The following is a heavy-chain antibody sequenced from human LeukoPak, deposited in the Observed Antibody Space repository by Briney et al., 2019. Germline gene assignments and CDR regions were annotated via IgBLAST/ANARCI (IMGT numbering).Heavy chain of an antibody. D-gene: IGHD2-21*02. Sequence: SGTLSLTCTVSGGSISSYYWSWIRQPPGKGLELIGYIYYSESTNYNPSLKSRVTISVDTSKNQFSLKLSSVTAADTAVYYCARVTLQYYFDYWGQGTLVTVSS. J-gene: IGHJ4*02. CDR1: GGSISSYY. CDR2: IYYSEST. CDR3: ARVTLQYYFDY. V-gene: IGHV4-59*01.